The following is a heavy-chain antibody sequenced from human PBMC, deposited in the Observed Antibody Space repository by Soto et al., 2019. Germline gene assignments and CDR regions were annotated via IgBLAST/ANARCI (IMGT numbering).Heavy chain of an antibody. J-gene: IGHJ4*02. CDR2: IYHSGST. CDR1: GGSISSSNW. D-gene: IGHD2-15*01. V-gene: IGHV4-4*02. Sequence: SETLSLTCAVSGGSISSSNWWSWVRQPPGKGLEWIGEIYHSGSTNYNPSLKSRVTISVDKSKNQFSLKLSSVTAADTAVYYCARAPVVAATRSSLNFDYWGQGTLVTVS. CDR3: ARAPVVAATRSSLNFDY.